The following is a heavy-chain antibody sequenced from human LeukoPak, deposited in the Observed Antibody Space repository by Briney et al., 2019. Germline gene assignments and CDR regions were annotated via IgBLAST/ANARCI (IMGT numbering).Heavy chain of an antibody. CDR2: IQYDGSNQ. CDR1: GFTFSSYG. CDR3: ARDNDSRDPPHFDY. J-gene: IGHJ4*02. D-gene: IGHD3-16*01. Sequence: GGSLRLSCAASGFTFSSYGMHWVRQAPGKGLEWVAYIQYDGSNQQYADSVKGRFIISRDRSKNIPYLQMNSLRAEDTAVYYCARDNDSRDPPHFDYWGQGTLVTVSS. V-gene: IGHV3-30*02.